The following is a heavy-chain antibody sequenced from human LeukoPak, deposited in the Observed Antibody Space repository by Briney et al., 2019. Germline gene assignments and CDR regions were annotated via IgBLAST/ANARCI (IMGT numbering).Heavy chain of an antibody. D-gene: IGHD3-10*01. J-gene: IGHJ4*02. Sequence: SETLSLTWAVYGGSFSGYYWSWIRQPPGKGLEWIGEINHSGGTNYNPSLKSRATISVDTSKNHFSLKLSSVAAADTAVYYCARARRITMIRGVSAYWGQGTLVTVSS. CDR1: GGSFSGYY. CDR3: ARARRITMIRGVSAY. V-gene: IGHV4-34*01. CDR2: INHSGGT.